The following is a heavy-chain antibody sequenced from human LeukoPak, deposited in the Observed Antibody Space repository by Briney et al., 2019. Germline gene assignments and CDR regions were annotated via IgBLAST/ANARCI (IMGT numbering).Heavy chain of an antibody. D-gene: IGHD3-10*01. CDR2: INPNSGGT. CDR1: GYTFTGYY. Sequence: GASVKVSCKASGYTFTGYYMHWVRQAPGQGLEWMGRINPNSGGTNYAQKFQGRVTMTRDTSISTADMELSRLRSDDTAVYYCARDSLVVRGVIRYWGQGTLVTVSS. J-gene: IGHJ4*02. CDR3: ARDSLVVRGVIRY. V-gene: IGHV1-2*06.